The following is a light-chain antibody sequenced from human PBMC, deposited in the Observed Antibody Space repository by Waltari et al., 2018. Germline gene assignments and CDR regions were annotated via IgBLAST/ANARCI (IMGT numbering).Light chain of an antibody. J-gene: IGKJ1*01. Sequence: EIVLTQSPGTLSLSPGERATLSCWASQSVGRSLAWYQQKRGQAPRLLIYGASTRATGVPDRFSGSGSGTDFSLTISRLEPEDFAVYYCQHYVRSPVTFGQGTKVEI. CDR3: QHYVRSPVT. V-gene: IGKV3-20*01. CDR2: GAS. CDR1: QSVGRS.